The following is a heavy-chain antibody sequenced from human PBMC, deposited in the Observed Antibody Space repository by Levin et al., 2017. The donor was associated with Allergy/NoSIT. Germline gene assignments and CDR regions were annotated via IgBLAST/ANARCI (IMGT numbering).Heavy chain of an antibody. CDR2: ISWNSGSI. CDR1: GFTFDDYA. J-gene: IGHJ3*02. V-gene: IGHV3-9*01. CDR3: ARDNIGLPDAFDI. Sequence: GGSLRLSCAASGFTFDDYAMHWVRQAPGKGLEWVSGISWNSGSIGYADSEKGRFTISRDNAKNSLYLQMNSLRTEDTALYYCARDNIGLPDAFDIWGQGTMVIVSS. D-gene: IGHD3-10*01.